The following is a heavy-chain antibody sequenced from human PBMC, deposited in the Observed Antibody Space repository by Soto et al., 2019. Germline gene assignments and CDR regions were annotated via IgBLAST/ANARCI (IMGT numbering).Heavy chain of an antibody. CDR2: IYHSGST. CDR1: GGSISSGGYS. CDR3: ARAEYSSSWYWFDP. D-gene: IGHD6-13*01. Sequence: SETLSLTCAVSGGSISSGGYSWSWIRQPPGKGLEWIGYIYHSGSTYYNPSLKSRVTILVGTSKNQFSLKLSSVTAADTAVYYCARAEYSSSWYWFDPWGQGTLVTVSS. J-gene: IGHJ5*02. V-gene: IGHV4-30-2*01.